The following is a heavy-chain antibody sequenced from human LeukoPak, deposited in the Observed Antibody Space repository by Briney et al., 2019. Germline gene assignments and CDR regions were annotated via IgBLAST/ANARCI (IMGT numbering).Heavy chain of an antibody. Sequence: GGSLRLSCAASGFTFSGYWMTWVRQAPGKGLEWVANIKQDGSEKYYVDSVKGRFTISRDNAKNSLYLQMNSLRAEDTAVYYCARGRYCSSTSCHYFDYWGQETLVTVSS. V-gene: IGHV3-7*01. D-gene: IGHD2-2*01. CDR2: IKQDGSEK. J-gene: IGHJ4*02. CDR1: GFTFSGYW. CDR3: ARGRYCSSTSCHYFDY.